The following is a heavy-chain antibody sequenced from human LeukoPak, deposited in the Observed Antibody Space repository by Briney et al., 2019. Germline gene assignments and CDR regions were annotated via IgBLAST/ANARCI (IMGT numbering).Heavy chain of an antibody. J-gene: IGHJ6*03. Sequence: SETLSLTCTVSGGSISSYYWTWIRQPPGKGLEWIGHIYSSGSTYYNPSLKSRVTMSVDTSKNQFSLKLSSVTAADTAVYYCARDSDSSSSNWGYYYYMDVWGKGTTVTVSS. CDR1: GGSISSYY. D-gene: IGHD6-13*01. CDR3: ARDSDSSSSNWGYYYYMDV. V-gene: IGHV4-59*12. CDR2: IYSSGST.